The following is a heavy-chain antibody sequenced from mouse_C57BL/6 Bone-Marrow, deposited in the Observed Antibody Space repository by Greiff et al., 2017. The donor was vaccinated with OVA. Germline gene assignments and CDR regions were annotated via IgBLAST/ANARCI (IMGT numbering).Heavy chain of an antibody. CDR3: ARGPPLLRSRWYFDV. Sequence: VQLQQSGPVLVKPGASVKMSCKASGYTFTDYYMNWVKQSHGKSLEWIGVINPYNGGTSYNQKFKGKATLTVDKSSSTAYMELNSLTSEDSAVYYCARGPPLLRSRWYFDVWGTGTTVTVSS. V-gene: IGHV1-19*01. J-gene: IGHJ1*03. CDR2: INPYNGGT. D-gene: IGHD1-1*01. CDR1: GYTFTDYY.